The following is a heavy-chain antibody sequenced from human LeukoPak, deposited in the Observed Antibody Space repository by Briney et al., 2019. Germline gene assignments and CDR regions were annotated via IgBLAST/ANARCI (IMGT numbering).Heavy chain of an antibody. CDR1: GYTFTSYV. CDR3: ARGTEYSSSAPLDY. Sequence: ASVKVSCKASGYTFTSYVINGVRQATGQGLEWMGWMSPNSGNTGYAQKFQGRVTMTRNTSISTAYMELSSLRSEDTAVYYCARGTEYSSSAPLDYWGQGTLVTSPQ. D-gene: IGHD6-6*01. J-gene: IGHJ4*02. V-gene: IGHV1-8*01. CDR2: MSPNSGNT.